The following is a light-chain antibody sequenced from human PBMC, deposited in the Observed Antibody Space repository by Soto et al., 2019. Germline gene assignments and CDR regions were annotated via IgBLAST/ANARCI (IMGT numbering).Light chain of an antibody. CDR2: GAS. Sequence: IVLTQSPGTLSLSPGERATLSCRASHIVRSSFLAWYQQKPGQAPRLLIFGASNRASGITDRFSGSGSGTDFTLTISRLDPEDCAVYYCQQYGSSPFSFGPGTKVDI. V-gene: IGKV3-20*01. CDR1: HIVRSSF. CDR3: QQYGSSPFS. J-gene: IGKJ3*01.